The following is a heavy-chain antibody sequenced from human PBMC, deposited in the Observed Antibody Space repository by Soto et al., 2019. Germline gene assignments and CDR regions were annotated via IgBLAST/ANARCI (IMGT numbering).Heavy chain of an antibody. D-gene: IGHD3-10*01. J-gene: IGHJ4*02. V-gene: IGHV4-34*01. Sequence: SETLSLTCAVYGGSFSGYYWSWIRQPPGKGLEWIGEINHSGSTNYNPSLKSRVTISVDTSKNQFSLKLSSVTAADTAVYYCARGATMVRGDQEPYYFDYWGQGTLVTVSS. CDR1: GGSFSGYY. CDR3: ARGATMVRGDQEPYYFDY. CDR2: INHSGST.